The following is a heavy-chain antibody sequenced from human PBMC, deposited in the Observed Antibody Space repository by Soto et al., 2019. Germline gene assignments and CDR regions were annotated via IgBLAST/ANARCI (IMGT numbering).Heavy chain of an antibody. V-gene: IGHV4-59*01. CDR2: IYYSGST. CDR3: ARERGQGTLNWFDP. D-gene: IGHD1-1*01. J-gene: IGHJ5*02. CDR1: GGSISSYY. Sequence: SETLSLTCTVSGGSISSYYWSWIRQPPGKGLEWIGYIYYSGSTNYNPSLKSRVTISVDTSKNQFSLKLSSVTAADTAVYYCARERGQGTLNWFDPWGQGTLVTVSS.